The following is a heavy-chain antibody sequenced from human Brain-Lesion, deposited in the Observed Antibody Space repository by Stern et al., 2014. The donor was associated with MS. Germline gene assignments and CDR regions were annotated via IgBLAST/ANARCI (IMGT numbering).Heavy chain of an antibody. Sequence: QVQLQESGPGLVKPSETLSLTCTVSGDSMSRYYWSWLRKPPGKGLEWIGSIYYPGSTDYNPSLKSRVTISVDTSKNQFSLRLTSVTAADTAVYYCARLSSGWYAYWGQGTVVTVSS. CDR3: ARLSSGWYAY. D-gene: IGHD6-19*01. CDR1: GDSMSRYY. V-gene: IGHV4-59*01. J-gene: IGHJ4*02. CDR2: IYYPGST.